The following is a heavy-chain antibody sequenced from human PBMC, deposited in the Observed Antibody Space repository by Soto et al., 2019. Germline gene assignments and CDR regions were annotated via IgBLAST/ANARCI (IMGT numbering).Heavy chain of an antibody. V-gene: IGHV4-59*01. CDR2: IYYSGST. J-gene: IGHJ4*02. D-gene: IGHD2-21*02. CDR1: GGSISSYY. Sequence: PSETLSLTCTVSGGSISSYYWSWIRQPPGKGLEWIGYIYYSGSTNYNPSLKSRATISVDTSKNQFSLKLSSVTAADTAVYYCARAKDGVTFDYWVQGTLVTAPQ. CDR3: ARAKDGVTFDY.